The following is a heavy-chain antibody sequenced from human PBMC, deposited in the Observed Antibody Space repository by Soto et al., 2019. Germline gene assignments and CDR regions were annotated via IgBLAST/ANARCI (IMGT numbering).Heavy chain of an antibody. CDR3: AKVGPPEHIVVVPAAAAYYYYMDV. J-gene: IGHJ6*03. V-gene: IGHV3-23*01. CDR1: GFTFSSYA. D-gene: IGHD2-2*01. CDR2: ISGSGGST. Sequence: GGSLRLSCAASGFTFSSYAMSWVRQAPGKGLEWVSAISGSGGSTYYADSVKGRFTISRDNSKNTLYLQMNSLRAEDTAVYYCAKVGPPEHIVVVPAAAAYYYYMDVWGKGTTVTVSS.